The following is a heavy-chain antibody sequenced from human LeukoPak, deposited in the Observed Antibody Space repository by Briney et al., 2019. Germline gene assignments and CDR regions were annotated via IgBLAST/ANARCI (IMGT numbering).Heavy chain of an antibody. CDR1: GFTFSSYA. J-gene: IGHJ4*02. Sequence: PGGSLRLSCAASGFTFSSYAMHWVRQAPGKGLEYVSAISSNGGSTYYANSVKGRFTISRDNAKNSLYLQMNSLRAEDTAVYYCASRAHFWSGPGGWGQGTLVTVSS. V-gene: IGHV3-64*01. CDR2: ISSNGGST. CDR3: ASRAHFWSGPGG. D-gene: IGHD3-3*02.